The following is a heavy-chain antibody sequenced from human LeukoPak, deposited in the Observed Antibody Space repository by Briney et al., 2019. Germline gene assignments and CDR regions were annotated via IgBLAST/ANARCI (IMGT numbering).Heavy chain of an antibody. J-gene: IGHJ4*02. CDR2: IYYSGST. CDR3: ARGDRSFDY. V-gene: IGHV4-59*01. CDR1: GGSISSYW. Sequence: SETLSLTCTVSGGSISSYWWIWIRQPPGKGLEWIGNIYYSGSTNYNPSLKSRVTISVDTSKNQFSLKLSSVTAADTAVYYCARGDRSFDYWGQGTLVTVSS. D-gene: IGHD3-16*01.